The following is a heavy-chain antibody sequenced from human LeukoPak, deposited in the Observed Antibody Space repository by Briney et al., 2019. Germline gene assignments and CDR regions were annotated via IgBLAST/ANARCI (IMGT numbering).Heavy chain of an antibody. D-gene: IGHD3-16*02. CDR2: ISSGSSYI. Sequence: PGGSLRLSCAASGFTFSSYSMNWVRQAPGKGLECVSSISSGSSYIYYADSVKGRFTISRDNAKNSLYLQMNSLRAEDTAVYYCAREVDDYVWGSYRYKDYWGQGTLVTVSS. CDR1: GFTFSSYS. J-gene: IGHJ4*02. V-gene: IGHV3-21*01. CDR3: AREVDDYVWGSYRYKDY.